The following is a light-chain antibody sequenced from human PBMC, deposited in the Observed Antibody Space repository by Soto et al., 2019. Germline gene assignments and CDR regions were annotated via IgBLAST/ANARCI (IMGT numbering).Light chain of an antibody. CDR3: CSYAGSFAVL. Sequence: QSALTQPRSVSGSPGQSVTISCTGSSSDVGGYNYVSWYQHHPGKAPKLLIFDVNKRPSGVPDRFSGSKSDNTASLTISGLRADHEADYYCCSYAGSFAVLFGGGTKLTVL. CDR2: DVN. V-gene: IGLV2-11*01. CDR1: SSDVGGYNY. J-gene: IGLJ2*01.